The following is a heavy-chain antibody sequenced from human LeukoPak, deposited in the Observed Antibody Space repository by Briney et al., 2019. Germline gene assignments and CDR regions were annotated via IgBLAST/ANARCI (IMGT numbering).Heavy chain of an antibody. CDR2: INHSGST. CDR3: ARGGSHAYYGMDV. J-gene: IGHJ6*02. V-gene: IGHV4-34*01. Sequence: SETLSLTCAVYGGSFSGYYWSWIRQPPGKGLEWIGEINHSGSTNYNPSLKSRVTISVDTSKNQFSLKLSSVTAADTAVYYYARGGSHAYYGMDVWGQGTTVTVSS. CDR1: GGSFSGYY.